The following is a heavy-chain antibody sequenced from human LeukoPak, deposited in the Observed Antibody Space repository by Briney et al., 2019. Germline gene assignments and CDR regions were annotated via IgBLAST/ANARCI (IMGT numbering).Heavy chain of an antibody. CDR3: AKSRPMAYYFDY. CDR2: ISGSSGST. D-gene: IGHD5-24*01. V-gene: IGHV3-23*01. Sequence: GGSLRLSCAASGFTFSSYAMSWVRQAPGKGLERVSAISGSSGSTYYADSVKGRLTISRDNSRNTLYLQMNSLRADDTAVYYCAKSRPMAYYFDYWGQGTLVTVSS. J-gene: IGHJ4*02. CDR1: GFTFSSYA.